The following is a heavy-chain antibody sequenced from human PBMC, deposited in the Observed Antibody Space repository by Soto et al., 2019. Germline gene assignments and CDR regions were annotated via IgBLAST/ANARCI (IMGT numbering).Heavy chain of an antibody. D-gene: IGHD4-4*01. V-gene: IGHV4-39*01. Sequence: KPSETLSLTCTVSGGSISSSSYYWGWIRQPPGKGLEWIGSIYYSGSTYYNPSLKSRVTISVDTSKNQFSLKLSSVTAADTAVYYCARHYREYFDYWGQGTLVTVSS. CDR2: IYYSGST. CDR3: ARHYREYFDY. J-gene: IGHJ4*02. CDR1: GGSISSSSYY.